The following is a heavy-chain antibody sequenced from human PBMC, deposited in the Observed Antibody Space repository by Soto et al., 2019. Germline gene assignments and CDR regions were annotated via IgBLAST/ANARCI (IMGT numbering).Heavy chain of an antibody. V-gene: IGHV4-34*01. J-gene: IGHJ6*02. D-gene: IGHD6-19*01. CDR1: GGSFSGYY. Sequence: SETLSLTCAVYGGSFSGYYWSWIRQPPGKGLEWIGEINHSGSTNYNPSLKSRVTISVDTSKNQFSLKLSSVTAADTAVYYCARNYKQWDPNRAYGMDVWGQGTTVTVSS. CDR2: INHSGST. CDR3: ARNYKQWDPNRAYGMDV.